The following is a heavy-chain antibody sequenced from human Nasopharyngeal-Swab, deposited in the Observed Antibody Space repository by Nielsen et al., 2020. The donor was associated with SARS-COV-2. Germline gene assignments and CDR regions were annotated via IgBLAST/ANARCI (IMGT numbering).Heavy chain of an antibody. Sequence: ETLSLTCSVSGGSISTSNYFWDWIRQPPGKGREWIGTIFYSGSTYYNPSLKSRVTMSVDTPNNQFSLRLTSVTAADTAVYYCANWGGAGYSYGSPWGQGTLVTVSS. CDR3: ANWGGAGYSYGSP. CDR1: GGSISTSNYF. J-gene: IGHJ5*02. D-gene: IGHD5-18*01. V-gene: IGHV4-39*01. CDR2: IFYSGST.